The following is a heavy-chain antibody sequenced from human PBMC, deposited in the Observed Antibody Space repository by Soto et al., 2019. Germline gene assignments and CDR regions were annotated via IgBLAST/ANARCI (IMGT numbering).Heavy chain of an antibody. Sequence: QVQLQGSGPGLVKPSGTLSLFCAVSGGSISSTNWWSWVRQPPGKGLEWIGEVYQSGSANYNPSLRSRVTISVDKSKNQFSLKLSSVTAADTAVYYCAGGYGSGRYLGGDWFDPWGQGTLVTVSS. CDR1: GGSISSTNW. D-gene: IGHD3-10*01. CDR2: VYQSGSA. CDR3: AGGYGSGRYLGGDWFDP. V-gene: IGHV4-4*02. J-gene: IGHJ5*02.